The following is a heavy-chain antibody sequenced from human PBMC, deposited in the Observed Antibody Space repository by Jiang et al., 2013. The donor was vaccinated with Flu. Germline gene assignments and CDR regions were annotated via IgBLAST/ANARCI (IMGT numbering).Heavy chain of an antibody. D-gene: IGHD6-13*01. V-gene: IGHV1-46*01. CDR3: ARDSLPAAAGWDY. CDR2: INPSGGST. Sequence: CKASGYTFTSYYMHWVRQAPGQGLEWMGIINPSGGSTSYAQKFQGRVTMTRDTSTSTVYMELSSLRSEDTAVYYCARDSLPAAAGWDYWGQGTLVTVSS. CDR1: GYTFTSYY. J-gene: IGHJ4*02.